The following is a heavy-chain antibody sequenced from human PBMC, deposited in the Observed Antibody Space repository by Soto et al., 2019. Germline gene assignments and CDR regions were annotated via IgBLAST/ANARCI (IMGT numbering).Heavy chain of an antibody. Sequence: GGSLKLSFAASGFTFSSYAMHRVRQAPGKGLEWVAVISYDGSNKYYADSVKGRFTISRDNSKNTLYLQMNSLRAEDTAVYYCARVVVVVPAGTVNWFAPWGKGTLVTVS. V-gene: IGHV3-30-3*01. D-gene: IGHD2-2*01. CDR3: ARVVVVVPAGTVNWFAP. CDR2: ISYDGSNK. CDR1: GFTFSSYA. J-gene: IGHJ5*02.